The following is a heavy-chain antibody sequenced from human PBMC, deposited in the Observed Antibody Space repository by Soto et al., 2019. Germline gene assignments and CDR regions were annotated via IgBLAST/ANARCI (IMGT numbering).Heavy chain of an antibody. CDR2: ISGSGVST. CDR3: ARDGPFIAVTAPGNYYGMDV. J-gene: IGHJ6*02. D-gene: IGHD6-19*01. V-gene: IGHV3-23*01. CDR1: GFSLSSRA. Sequence: EVQLLESGGGLVQPGGSLRLSCAASGFSLSSRAMSWVRQAPGKGLEWVSTISGSGVSTYYPDSVRGRFTISRDNAKNSLYLQMNSLRAEDTAVYYCARDGPFIAVTAPGNYYGMDVWGQGTTVTVSS.